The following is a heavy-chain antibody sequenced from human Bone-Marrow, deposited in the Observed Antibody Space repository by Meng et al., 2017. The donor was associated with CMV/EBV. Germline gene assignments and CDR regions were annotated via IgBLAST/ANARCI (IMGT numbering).Heavy chain of an antibody. CDR2: ISYDGSNK. D-gene: IGHD6-6*01. Sequence: GESLKISCAASGFTFSSYAMHWVRQAPGKGLEWAAVISYDGSNKYDADSVKGRFTISRDNSKNRLYLQMNSLRAEDTAVYYCARESIATRGPRLRGMDVWGQGTTVTVSS. CDR1: GFTFSSYA. V-gene: IGHV3-30*04. CDR3: ARESIATRGPRLRGMDV. J-gene: IGHJ6*02.